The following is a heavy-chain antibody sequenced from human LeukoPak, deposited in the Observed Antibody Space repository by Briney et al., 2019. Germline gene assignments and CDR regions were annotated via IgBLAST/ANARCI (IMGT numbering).Heavy chain of an antibody. CDR1: GYTFNNYG. Sequence: GASVKVSCKASGYTFNNYGISWVRQAPGQGLEWMGRISAYNGNTNYAQKVQDRVTMTTDTSTSTVYMEFKSLTSDDTAVYYCARDSADCSGGGCYSAEYFQHWGQGTLVTVSS. CDR2: ISAYNGNT. CDR3: ARDSADCSGGGCYSAEYFQH. J-gene: IGHJ1*01. V-gene: IGHV1-18*01. D-gene: IGHD2-15*01.